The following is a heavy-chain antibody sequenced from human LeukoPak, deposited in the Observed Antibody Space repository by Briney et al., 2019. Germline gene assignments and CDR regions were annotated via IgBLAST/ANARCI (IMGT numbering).Heavy chain of an antibody. CDR2: IYTSGST. CDR1: GGSISSGSYY. CDR3: AREPRTLSGNSGFDY. J-gene: IGHJ4*02. Sequence: PSETLSPTCTVSGGSISSGSYYWGWNRPPAGQGLEWIGRIYTSGSTNYNPSLQSRVTISVDTSKNQFSLKLSSVTAADTAEYYCAREPRTLSGNSGFDYWGQGTLVTVSS. D-gene: IGHD4-23*01. V-gene: IGHV4-61*02.